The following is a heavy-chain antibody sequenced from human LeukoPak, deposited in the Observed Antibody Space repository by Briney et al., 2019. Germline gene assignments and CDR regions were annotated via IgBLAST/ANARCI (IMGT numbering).Heavy chain of an antibody. V-gene: IGHV3-7*03. Sequence: GGSLRLSCAASGFAFSSYWMTWVRQAPGKGLEWVASIKEDGSEKYYVDSVKGRFTISRDNAKNSLYLQMNSLRVEDTAMYYCARIMAELPYFDNWGQGTLVTVSS. CDR2: IKEDGSEK. J-gene: IGHJ4*02. CDR1: GFAFSSYW. CDR3: ARIMAELPYFDN. D-gene: IGHD2-8*01.